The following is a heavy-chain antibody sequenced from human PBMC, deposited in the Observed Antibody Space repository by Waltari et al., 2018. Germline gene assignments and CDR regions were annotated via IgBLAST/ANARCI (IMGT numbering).Heavy chain of an antibody. D-gene: IGHD4-4*01. CDR3: ARSSYSNYAGDYFDY. Sequence: QVQLQESGPGLVKPSQTLSLTCTVSGGSISSGDYYWSWIRQPPGKGLEWIGYIYYSGSTYYHPSLKSRVTISVDTSKNQFSLKLSSVTAADTAVYYCARSSYSNYAGDYFDYWGQGTLVTVSS. J-gene: IGHJ4*02. V-gene: IGHV4-30-4*08. CDR2: IYYSGST. CDR1: GGSISSGDYY.